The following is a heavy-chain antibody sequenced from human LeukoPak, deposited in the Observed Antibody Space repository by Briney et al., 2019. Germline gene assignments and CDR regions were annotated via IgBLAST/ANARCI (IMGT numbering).Heavy chain of an antibody. CDR3: AAAPRAETPLLALEY. D-gene: IGHD6-13*01. CDR2: ISGNGGRT. CDR1: GFTLSSYA. Sequence: GGSLRLSCASSGFTLSSYAMSWVHQAPGKGLEWLSRISGNGGRTYYADSVKGRFAISRDNSKNTLYLQMNSLTAEDTAVYYCAAAPRAETPLLALEYWGQGTLVTVSS. V-gene: IGHV3-23*01. J-gene: IGHJ4*02.